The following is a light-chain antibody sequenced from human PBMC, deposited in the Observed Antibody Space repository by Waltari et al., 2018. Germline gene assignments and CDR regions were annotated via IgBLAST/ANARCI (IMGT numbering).Light chain of an antibody. J-gene: IGKJ4*01. V-gene: IGKV3-15*01. CDR1: QSVSSN. CDR2: GAS. CDR3: QHYSNWPLT. Sequence: EIVMTQSPATLSVSPGERATLSCRASQSVSSNNLAWYQQKPGQAPRLLIYGASTRATGIPARFRGSGSGTEFTLTISSLQSEDFAVYYCQHYSNWPLTFGGGTKVEIK.